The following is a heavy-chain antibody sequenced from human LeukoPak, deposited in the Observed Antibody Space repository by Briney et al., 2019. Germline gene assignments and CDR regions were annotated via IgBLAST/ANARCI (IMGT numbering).Heavy chain of an antibody. Sequence: GGSLRLSCAASGFTFSSYALSWVRQAPGRGLEWVSLISWSSLTTEYADSVKGRFTVSRDNSKNTLSLQMNSLNADDTAVYYCAKHVRTSVWFFDSWGQGTLVTVSS. CDR3: AKHVRTSVWFFDS. CDR2: ISWSSLTT. V-gene: IGHV3-23*01. D-gene: IGHD6-19*01. CDR1: GFTFSSYA. J-gene: IGHJ4*02.